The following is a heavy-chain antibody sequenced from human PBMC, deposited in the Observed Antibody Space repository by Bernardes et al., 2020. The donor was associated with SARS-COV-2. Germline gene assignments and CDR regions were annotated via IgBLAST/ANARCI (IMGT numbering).Heavy chain of an antibody. V-gene: IGHV3-30*03. CDR2: ISYDGSQK. Sequence: GGSLRLSCVASGFTFGSSGMHWVRQAPGEGLEWVAVISYDGSQKFYAESVKGRFAISRDNSKNTLYLQMDSLRPEDTAVYYCAREGYGTYGGALDYWGQGALVTVSS. J-gene: IGHJ4*02. CDR1: GFTFGSSG. CDR3: AREGYGTYGGALDY. D-gene: IGHD2-8*01.